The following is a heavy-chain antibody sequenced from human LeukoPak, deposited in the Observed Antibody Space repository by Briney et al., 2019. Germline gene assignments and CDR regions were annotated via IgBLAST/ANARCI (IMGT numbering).Heavy chain of an antibody. CDR1: GGSISSSSYY. D-gene: IGHD3-10*01. CDR2: IYYSGST. V-gene: IGHV4-39*01. J-gene: IGHJ6*02. Sequence: SETLSLTCTVSGGSISSSSYYWGWIRQPPGKGLEWIGSIYYSGSTYYNPSLKSRVTISVDTPKNQFSLKLSSVTAADTAVYYCARLSVGAGYGSGSPPPYYYYYGMDVWGQGTTVTVSS. CDR3: ARLSVGAGYGSGSPPPYYYYYGMDV.